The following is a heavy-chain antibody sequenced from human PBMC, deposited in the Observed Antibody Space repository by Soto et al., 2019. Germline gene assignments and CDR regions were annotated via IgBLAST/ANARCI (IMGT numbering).Heavy chain of an antibody. CDR1: GFTFTSYG. D-gene: IGHD3-10*01. J-gene: IGHJ6*02. CDR2: ISAYNSNT. CDR3: VRFPLRLLWFGEAYYGMDV. V-gene: IGHV1-18*01. Sequence: ASVKVSCTASGFTFTSYGISSVRQAPGQGLDGMGWISAYNSNTTDTQKLQGRVTMTTDTSTSTAYMELRSLRSDDTAVYYCVRFPLRLLWFGEAYYGMDVWGQGTTVTVSS.